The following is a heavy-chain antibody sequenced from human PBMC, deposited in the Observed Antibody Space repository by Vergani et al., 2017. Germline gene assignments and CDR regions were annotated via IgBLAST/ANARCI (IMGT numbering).Heavy chain of an antibody. Sequence: QVQLEESGPGLVKPSETLSLTCTVSGSSFNTYYWSWIRQSPGKGLEWIGYIYSTGSTNYNPSLNSRVTMSVDASKNQFSLKLRSVTAADTAVYFCARVMYRYEASTGYRLEGMDIWGQGTTVTISS. CDR3: ARVMYRYEASTGYRLEGMDI. D-gene: IGHD3-9*01. J-gene: IGHJ6*02. CDR1: GSSFNTYY. V-gene: IGHV4-59*13. CDR2: IYSTGST.